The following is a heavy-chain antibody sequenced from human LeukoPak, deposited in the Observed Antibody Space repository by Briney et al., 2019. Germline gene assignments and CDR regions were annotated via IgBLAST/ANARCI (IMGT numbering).Heavy chain of an antibody. V-gene: IGHV3-7*01. D-gene: IGHD6-19*01. J-gene: IGHJ6*02. CDR1: GFTFGSYW. Sequence: GGSLRLSCAASGFTFGSYWMSWVRQAPGKGLEWVANIKQDGSEKYYVDSVKGRFTISRDNAKNSLYLQMNSLRAEDTAVYYCARDEYSSGWYPYYYYYYGMDVWGQGTTVTVSS. CDR3: ARDEYSSGWYPYYYYYYGMDV. CDR2: IKQDGSEK.